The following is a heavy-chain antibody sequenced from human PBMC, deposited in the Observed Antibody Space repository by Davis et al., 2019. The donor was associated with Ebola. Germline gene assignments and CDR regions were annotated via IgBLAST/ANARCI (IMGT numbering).Heavy chain of an antibody. V-gene: IGHV4-31*03. J-gene: IGHJ6*03. CDR2: IYYSGST. CDR1: GGSISNGNYF. D-gene: IGHD3-22*01. Sequence: PSKTLSLTCTVSGGSISNGNYFWSWIRQHPGKGLEWIGYIYYSGSTYYKPSLKSRVTISLDTSKNQFSLNLYSVTAADTAVYYCARDLRYDSSGYDYYFYMDVWGKGTTVTVSS. CDR3: ARDLRYDSSGYDYYFYMDV.